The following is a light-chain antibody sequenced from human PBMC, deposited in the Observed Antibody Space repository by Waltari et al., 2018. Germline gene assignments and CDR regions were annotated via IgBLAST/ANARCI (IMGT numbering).Light chain of an antibody. CDR1: RSNIGAGYD. Sequence: QSVLTQPPSVSGVPGQRVTIPCTGSRSNIGAGYDVHWYQQLPGTAPKLLIHGNNNRPSGVPDRFSGSKSGTSASLAITGLQAEDAADYYCQSYDSRLSVWVFGGGTKLTVL. V-gene: IGLV1-40*01. J-gene: IGLJ3*02. CDR3: QSYDSRLSVWV. CDR2: GNN.